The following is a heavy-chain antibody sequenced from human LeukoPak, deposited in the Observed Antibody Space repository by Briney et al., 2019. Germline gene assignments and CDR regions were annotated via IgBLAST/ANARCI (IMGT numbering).Heavy chain of an antibody. CDR1: GFTFYDYG. D-gene: IGHD3-10*01. V-gene: IGHV3-20*01. CDR3: ARVKGYYGSGSPGAYYYGMDV. CDR2: INWNGGST. J-gene: IGHJ6*02. Sequence: PGGSLRLSCAASGFTFYDYGMSWVRHAPGKGLEWVSGINWNGGSTGYADSVKGRFTISRDNAKNSLYLQMNSLRAEDTALYHCARVKGYYGSGSPGAYYYGMDVWGQGTTVTVSS.